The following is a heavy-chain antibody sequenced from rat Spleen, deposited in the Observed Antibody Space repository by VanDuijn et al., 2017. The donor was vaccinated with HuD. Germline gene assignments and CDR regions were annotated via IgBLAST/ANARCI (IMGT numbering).Heavy chain of an antibody. Sequence: EVQLVESGGGLVQPGRSLKLSCAASGFTFSNYGMAWVRQAPTKGLEWVASISHDGSFTDQRDSVKGRFTISRDNAESTLYLQMDTVRSEDSATYYCTRDRILRSTGFDYWGQGVMVTVSS. CDR3: TRDRILRSTGFDY. V-gene: IGHV5-29*01. CDR1: GFTFSNYG. CDR2: ISHDGSFT. J-gene: IGHJ2*01. D-gene: IGHD1-6*01.